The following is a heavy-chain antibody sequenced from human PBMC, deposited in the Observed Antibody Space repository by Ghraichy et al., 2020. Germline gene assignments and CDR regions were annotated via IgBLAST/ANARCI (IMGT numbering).Heavy chain of an antibody. CDR2: INSDGTIT. CDR3: VPNAFDM. Sequence: GGSLRLSCAASGFSLSKYWMHWVRQGPGKGLLWVARINSDGTITAYADSVEGRFTVSKDNARNTLFLQMNSLRAEDTAVYYCVPNAFDMWGQGTMVTVSS. CDR1: GFSLSKYW. J-gene: IGHJ3*02. V-gene: IGHV3-74*03.